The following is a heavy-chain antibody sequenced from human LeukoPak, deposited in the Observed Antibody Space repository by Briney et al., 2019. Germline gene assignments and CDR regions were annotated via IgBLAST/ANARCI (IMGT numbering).Heavy chain of an antibody. V-gene: IGHV1-2*02. Sequence: ASVKVSCKASGYTFTGYYMHWVRQAPGQGLEWMGWINPNSGGTNYAQKFKGRVTMTRDTSISTAYMELSSLRSEDTAVYYCATDLYYYDSSGYQDAFDIWGQGTMVTVSS. CDR2: INPNSGGT. J-gene: IGHJ3*02. D-gene: IGHD3-22*01. CDR3: ATDLYYYDSSGYQDAFDI. CDR1: GYTFTGYY.